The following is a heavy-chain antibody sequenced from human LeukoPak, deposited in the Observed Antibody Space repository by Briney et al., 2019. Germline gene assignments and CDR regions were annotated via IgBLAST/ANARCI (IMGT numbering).Heavy chain of an antibody. D-gene: IGHD4-23*01. CDR1: GFTFSSYA. Sequence: GGSLRLSCAASGFTFSSYAMSWVRQAPGKGLEWVSSISSSSSYIYYADSVKGRFTISRDNAKNSLYLQMNSLRAEDTAVYYCASGPPVGYWGQGTLVTVSS. V-gene: IGHV3-21*01. CDR2: ISSSSSYI. CDR3: ASGPPVGY. J-gene: IGHJ4*02.